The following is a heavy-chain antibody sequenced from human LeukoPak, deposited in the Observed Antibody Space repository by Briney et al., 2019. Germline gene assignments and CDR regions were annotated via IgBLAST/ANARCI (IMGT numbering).Heavy chain of an antibody. CDR2: ISGSGGST. J-gene: IGHJ4*02. CDR3: AKDGVLLCFGELLSERYYFDY. Sequence: GGSLRLSCAASGFTFSSYAMSWVRQAPGKGLEWVSAISGSGGSTYYADSVKGRFTISRDNSKNTLYLQMNSLRAEDTAVYYCAKDGVLLCFGELLSERYYFDYWGQGTLVTVSS. CDR1: GFTFSSYA. D-gene: IGHD3-10*01. V-gene: IGHV3-23*01.